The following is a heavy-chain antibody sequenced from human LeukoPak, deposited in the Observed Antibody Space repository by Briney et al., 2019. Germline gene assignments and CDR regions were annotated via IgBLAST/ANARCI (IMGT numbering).Heavy chain of an antibody. CDR2: IKQDGSKK. CDR3: ARGVGDNGILGY. J-gene: IGHJ4*02. Sequence: PGGSLRLSCAASGFTFSSYWMTWVRQAPGKGLEWVANIKQDGSKKDYVDSVKGRFTIFRDNAKGSLYLQMNSLRVEDTAVYYCARGVGDNGILGYWGRGTMVAVSS. D-gene: IGHD2-15*01. V-gene: IGHV3-7*01. CDR1: GFTFSSYW.